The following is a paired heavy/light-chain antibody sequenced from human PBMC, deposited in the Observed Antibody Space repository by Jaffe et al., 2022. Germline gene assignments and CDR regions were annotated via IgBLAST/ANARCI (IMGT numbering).Heavy chain of an antibody. V-gene: IGHV3-74*01. CDR3: GRGGNSGWSRPYFFDY. CDR1: GFNLKDYW. J-gene: IGHJ4*02. D-gene: IGHD6-19*01. CDR2: INSDGSSS. Sequence: EVQLVESGGDLVQPGGSLRLSCAASGFNLKDYWIHWVRQAPGKGLECVSRINSDGSSSSYADSVKGRFSISRDNAQNTVYLQLNSLSAEDTAVYYCGRGGNSGWSRPYFFDYWGQGTLVAVSS.
Light chain of an antibody. CDR3: SSYTISSSLAVV. V-gene: IGLV2-14*03. CDR1: NSDVGGDYNY. CDR2: DVS. Sequence: QSALTQAASVSGSPGQSITISCTGTNSDVGGDYNYVSWYQQHPGKAPKLIIRDVSGRPSGVSNRFSGSRSGNTASLTISGLQAEDEADYYCSSYTISSSLAVVFGGGTKLTVL. J-gene: IGLJ2*01.